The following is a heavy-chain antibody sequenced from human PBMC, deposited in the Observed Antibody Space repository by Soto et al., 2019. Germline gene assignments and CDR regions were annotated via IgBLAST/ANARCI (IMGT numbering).Heavy chain of an antibody. D-gene: IGHD2-15*01. CDR1: GYSFTSYL. Sequence: XDSLKISFKGSGYSFTSYLIGWVRQMPGKGLEWMGIIYLGDSDTRYSPSFQGQVTISADKSISTAYLQWSSLKASDTAMYYCARPQYCSGGSCYSYYGMDVWGQGTTVTVSS. J-gene: IGHJ6*02. CDR2: IYLGDSDT. CDR3: ARPQYCSGGSCYSYYGMDV. V-gene: IGHV5-51*01.